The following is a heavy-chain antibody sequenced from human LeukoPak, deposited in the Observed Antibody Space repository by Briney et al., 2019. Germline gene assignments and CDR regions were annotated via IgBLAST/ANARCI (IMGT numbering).Heavy chain of an antibody. D-gene: IGHD2-21*02. Sequence: ASVKVSCKASGYTFTSYGISWVRQAPGQGLEWMGWINTDNGNTKYAQKFQGRVTMTTDTSTSTAYMELSSLRSDDTAVYYCARKGCTGDCYRFDPWGQGTLVTVSS. V-gene: IGHV1-18*01. CDR2: INTDNGNT. J-gene: IGHJ5*02. CDR1: GYTFTSYG. CDR3: ARKGCTGDCYRFDP.